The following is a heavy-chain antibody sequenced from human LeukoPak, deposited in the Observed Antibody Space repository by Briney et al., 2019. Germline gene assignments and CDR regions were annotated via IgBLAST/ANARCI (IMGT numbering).Heavy chain of an antibody. Sequence: ASVKVSCKASGYTFTNYGINWVRQATGQGLEWMGWMNPNSGNTGYAQKFQGRVTMTRNTSISTAYMELSSLRSEDTAVCYCARGGGYDLVYYYMDVWGKGTTVTVSS. CDR1: GYTFTNYG. D-gene: IGHD5-12*01. V-gene: IGHV1-8*02. CDR2: MNPNSGNT. CDR3: ARGGGYDLVYYYMDV. J-gene: IGHJ6*03.